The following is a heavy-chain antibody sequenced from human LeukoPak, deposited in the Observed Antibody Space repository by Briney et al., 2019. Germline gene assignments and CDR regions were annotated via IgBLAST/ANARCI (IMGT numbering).Heavy chain of an antibody. D-gene: IGHD1-26*01. CDR1: GFTFSSYG. J-gene: IGHJ4*02. CDR2: IRYDGSNK. CDR3: AKVYTYSGISGLDY. V-gene: IGHV3-30*02. Sequence: PGGSLRLSCAASGFTFSSYGMHWVRQAPGKGLEWVAFIRYDGSNKYYADSVKGRFTISRDNSKNTLYLQMNSLRAEDTAVYYCAKVYTYSGISGLDYWGQGTLVTVSS.